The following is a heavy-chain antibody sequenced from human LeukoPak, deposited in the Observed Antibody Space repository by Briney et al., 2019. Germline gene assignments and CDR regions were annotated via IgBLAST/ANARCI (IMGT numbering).Heavy chain of an antibody. CDR2: IYYSGST. V-gene: IGHV4-59*01. Sequence: SETLSLTCTVSGGSISSYYWSWIRQPPGKGLEWIGYIYYSGSTNYNPSLKSRVTISIDTSKNQFSLKLSSVTAADTAVYYCVRDHPGGSGVATENYYYYYMDVWGKGTTVTVSS. D-gene: IGHD5-12*01. J-gene: IGHJ6*03. CDR1: GGSISSYY. CDR3: VRDHPGGSGVATENYYYYYMDV.